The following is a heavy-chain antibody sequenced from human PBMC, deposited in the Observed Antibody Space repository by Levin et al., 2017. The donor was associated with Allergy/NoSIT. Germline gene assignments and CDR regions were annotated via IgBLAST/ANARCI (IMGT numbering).Heavy chain of an antibody. CDR1: GFTFSTYA. Sequence: AGGSLRLSCAASGFTFSTYAMHWVRQAPGKGLEWVGVISDDGSSEFYIDSVKGRFTISRDNSKHRLYLQMDSLRAEDTALYYCVREIAEEGTWGQGTLVIVSS. CDR2: ISDDGSSE. CDR3: VREIAEEGT. J-gene: IGHJ4*02. V-gene: IGHV3-30-3*01. D-gene: IGHD1-1*01.